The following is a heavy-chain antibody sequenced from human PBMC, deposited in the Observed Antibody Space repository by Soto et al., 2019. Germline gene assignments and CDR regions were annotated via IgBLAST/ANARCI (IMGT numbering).Heavy chain of an antibody. CDR3: ERRV. J-gene: IGHJ4*02. CDR1: GFTFSLYP. CDR2: ISAGCDST. V-gene: IGHV3-23*01. Sequence: EVKVLESGGGLVQPGGSLRLSCATSGFTFSLYPMNWVRQAPGKGLEWGSGISAGCDSTYYADSVKGSFTIFRDNSKNSVYRQMNRLRVEDTAVYYCERRVWGQGTLVTVSS.